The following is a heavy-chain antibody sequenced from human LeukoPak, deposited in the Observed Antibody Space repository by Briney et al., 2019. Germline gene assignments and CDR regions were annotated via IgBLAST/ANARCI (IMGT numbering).Heavy chain of an antibody. CDR2: IYYSGSI. CDR1: GGSISSYY. CDR3: ARGMYYYDGSGDY. V-gene: IGHV4-59*08. D-gene: IGHD3-22*01. J-gene: IGHJ4*02. Sequence: ASETLSLTCAVSGGSISSYYWSWIRQPPGKGLEWIGYIYYSGSISYNPSLKSRVTISINTSKNQFSLNLTSVTAADTAVYYCARGMYYYDGSGDYWGQGILVTVSS.